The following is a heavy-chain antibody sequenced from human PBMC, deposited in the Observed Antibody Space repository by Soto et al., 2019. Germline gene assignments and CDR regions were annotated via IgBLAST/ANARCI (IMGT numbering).Heavy chain of an antibody. Sequence: QVQLQESGPGLVKPSETLSLTCTVSGGSVSSGSYYWSWIRQPPGKGLEWIGYIYYSGSTNYNPSLKSRVTISVDTSKNQFPLKLSSVTAADTAVYYCAAGGYDSYYYYGMDVWGQGTTVTVSS. CDR2: IYYSGST. CDR3: AAGGYDSYYYYGMDV. J-gene: IGHJ6*02. D-gene: IGHD5-12*01. V-gene: IGHV4-61*01. CDR1: GGSVSSGSYY.